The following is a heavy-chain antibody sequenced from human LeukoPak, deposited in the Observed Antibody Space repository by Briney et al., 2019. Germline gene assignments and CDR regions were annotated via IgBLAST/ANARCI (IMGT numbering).Heavy chain of an antibody. V-gene: IGHV3-21*01. CDR3: ARGTQCSGGSCYSGGY. CDR1: GFTFSSYS. Sequence: GGSLRLSWAASGFTFSSYSMSWVRQAPGKGLEWVSSISSSSSYIYYADSVKGRFTISRDNAKNSLYLQMNSLRAEDTAVYYCARGTQCSGGSCYSGGYWGQGTLVTVSS. CDR2: ISSSSSYI. J-gene: IGHJ4*02. D-gene: IGHD2-15*01.